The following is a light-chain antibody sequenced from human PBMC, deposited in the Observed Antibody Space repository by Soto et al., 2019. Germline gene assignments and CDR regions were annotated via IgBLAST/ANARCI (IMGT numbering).Light chain of an antibody. V-gene: IGKV1-5*01. CDR2: DAS. Sequence: DIQMTHSPSTLSASVGDRVTIACRASQSISRWLAWYQQKPGKAPKLLIYDASILESGVPSRFSGSGSGTEFIPRVGSLQPDDLATYDCQQFNNRFGGGTRVDI. J-gene: IGKJ4*01. CDR3: QQFNNR. CDR1: QSISRW.